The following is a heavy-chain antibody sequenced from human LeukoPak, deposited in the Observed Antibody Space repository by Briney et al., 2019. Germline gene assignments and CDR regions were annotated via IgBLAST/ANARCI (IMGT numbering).Heavy chain of an antibody. CDR2: IRTEADGGTA. V-gene: IGHV3-15*05. CDR3: TKTSPHFDY. J-gene: IGHJ4*02. Sequence: GGSLRLSCVVSGYSFTNSGMSGARQATGKGLDWVGRIRTEADGGTADYGAPVKGRFTISRDDSKNTLFLQMNSLESEDTAVYYCTKTSPHFDYWGQGILVTVSS. CDR1: GYSFTNSG.